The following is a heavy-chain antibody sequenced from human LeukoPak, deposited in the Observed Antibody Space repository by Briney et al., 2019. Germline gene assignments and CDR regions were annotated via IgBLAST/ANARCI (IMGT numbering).Heavy chain of an antibody. V-gene: IGHV3-21*04. J-gene: IGHJ4*02. CDR3: AKDTVAAVAVPY. CDR2: ISSTGSYI. Sequence: GGSLRLSCAASGFTFSSYGMNWVRQAPGKGLEWVASISSTGSYIYYADSGKGRFTISRDNAKKSLYLQMNSLRAEDTAVYYCAKDTVAAVAVPYWGQGTLVTVSS. D-gene: IGHD6-19*01. CDR1: GFTFSSYG.